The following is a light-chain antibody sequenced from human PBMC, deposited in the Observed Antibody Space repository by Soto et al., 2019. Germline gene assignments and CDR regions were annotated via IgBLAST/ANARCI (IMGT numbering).Light chain of an antibody. Sequence: EIVMTQSPATLSVSPGEKATLSCRASQSISNNFAWYQQKPGQPPRLLIYDISTRATGIPTRFSGSGSGTEFTLTISSLQSEDSAVYHCHQYSNTFRTFGQGTKVDI. CDR1: QSISNN. V-gene: IGKV3D-15*01. J-gene: IGKJ1*01. CDR2: DIS. CDR3: HQYSNTFRT.